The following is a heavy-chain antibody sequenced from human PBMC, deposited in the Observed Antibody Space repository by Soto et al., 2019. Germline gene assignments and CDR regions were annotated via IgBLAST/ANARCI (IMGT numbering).Heavy chain of an antibody. Sequence: QLQLQESGPGLVKPSETLSLTCTVSGGSISSSSYYWGWIRQPPGKGLEWIGSIYYSGSTYYNPSLKSRVTISVDTSKNQFSLKLSSVTAADTAVYYCARHRAVYDSLGWFDPWGQGTLVTVSS. J-gene: IGHJ5*02. D-gene: IGHD3-16*01. CDR1: GGSISSSSYY. V-gene: IGHV4-39*01. CDR2: IYYSGST. CDR3: ARHRAVYDSLGWFDP.